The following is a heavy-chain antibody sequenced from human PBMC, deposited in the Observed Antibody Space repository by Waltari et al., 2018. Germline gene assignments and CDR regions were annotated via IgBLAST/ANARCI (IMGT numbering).Heavy chain of an antibody. V-gene: IGHV4-38-2*01. CDR3: ARAYGGNSATD. CDR1: GYSISSGYY. J-gene: IGHJ4*02. Sequence: QVQLQESGPGLVKPSETLSLTCAVSGYSISSGYYWGWIRQPPGKGLEWIGSIYHSGSTYYNPSLKSRVTISVETSKNQFSLKLSSVTAADTAVYYCARAYGGNSATDWGQGTLVTVSS. CDR2: IYHSGST. D-gene: IGHD2-21*02.